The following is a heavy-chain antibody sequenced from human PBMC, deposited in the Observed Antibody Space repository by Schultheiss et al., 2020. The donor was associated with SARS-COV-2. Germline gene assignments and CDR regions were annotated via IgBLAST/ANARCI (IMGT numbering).Heavy chain of an antibody. CDR3: AREVDFSSNWFDP. Sequence: GGSLRLSCAASGFTFSSYAMSWVRQAPGKGLEWVAVISYDGSNKYYADSVKGRFTISRDNAKNSLYLQMNSLRAEDTAVYYCAREVDFSSNWFDPWGQGTLVTVSS. V-gene: IGHV3-30*07. CDR2: ISYDGSNK. J-gene: IGHJ5*02. CDR1: GFTFSSYA. D-gene: IGHD3-3*01.